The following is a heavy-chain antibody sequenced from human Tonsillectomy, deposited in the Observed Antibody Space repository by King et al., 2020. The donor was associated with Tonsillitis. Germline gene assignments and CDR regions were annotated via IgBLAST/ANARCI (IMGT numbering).Heavy chain of an antibody. Sequence: VKLQQSGPGLVKPSQTLSLNCAISGDSVSTNSAAWNWIRQSPSRGLEWLGRTYYRSKWYNDYAVSVKSRITINRDTSKNQFSLQLNSVNSEDTAVYYCARAPYYDFWRGYYTGFDYWGQGTLVTVSS. V-gene: IGHV6-1*01. J-gene: IGHJ4*02. CDR3: ARAPYYDFWRGYYTGFDY. CDR2: TYYRSKWYN. CDR1: GDSVSTNSAA. D-gene: IGHD3-3*01.